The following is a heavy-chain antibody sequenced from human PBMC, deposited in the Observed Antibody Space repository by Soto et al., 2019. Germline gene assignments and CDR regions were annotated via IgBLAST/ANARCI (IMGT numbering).Heavy chain of an antibody. CDR2: ISSGGSTI. CDR3: ARGARDYYGMDV. CDR1: GFTFSSYG. J-gene: IGHJ6*02. Sequence: EVQLVESGGGLIQPGGSLRLSCAASGFTFSSYGVNWVHQAPGKGLAWVSYISSGGSTIYYAGSVKGRFTISRDNAKNSLYLQMNSLRTEDTAVYYFARGARDYYGMDVWGQGTTVTVSS. V-gene: IGHV3-48*03.